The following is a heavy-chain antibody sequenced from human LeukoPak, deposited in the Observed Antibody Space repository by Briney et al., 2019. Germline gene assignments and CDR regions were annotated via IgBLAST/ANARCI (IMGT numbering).Heavy chain of an antibody. CDR3: AKQPGSVVDSSGSLSRH. Sequence: GGSLRLSCAASGFTFNDFGMHWVRQAPGKGLEWVSTISGSGASTYYADSVKGRFTISRDNSKNTLYLQMNSLRAEDTAVYYCAKQPGSVVDSSGSLSRHWGQGTLVTVSS. D-gene: IGHD3-22*01. CDR2: ISGSGAST. V-gene: IGHV3-23*01. CDR1: GFTFNDFG. J-gene: IGHJ4*02.